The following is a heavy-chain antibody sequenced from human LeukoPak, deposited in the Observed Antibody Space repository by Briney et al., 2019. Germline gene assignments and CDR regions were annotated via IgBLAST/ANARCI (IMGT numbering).Heavy chain of an antibody. CDR1: GFTFSSYA. CDR3: ARDKGDYHTSGSLFVF. Sequence: GGSLRLSCAASGFTFSSYAITWVRQAPGKGLEWVSAVSSNGAKTYYADSVEGRFTMSSDNAKNSLYLQMSSLRAEDTAIYYCARDKGDYHTSGSLFVFGGQGTLVTVSS. V-gene: IGHV3-23*01. D-gene: IGHD3-22*01. CDR2: VSSNGAKT. J-gene: IGHJ4*02.